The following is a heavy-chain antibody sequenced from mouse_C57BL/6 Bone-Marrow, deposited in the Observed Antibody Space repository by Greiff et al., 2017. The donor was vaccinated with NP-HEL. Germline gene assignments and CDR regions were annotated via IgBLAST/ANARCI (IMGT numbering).Heavy chain of an antibody. V-gene: IGHV1-64*01. CDR1: GYTFTSYW. D-gene: IGHD2-1*01. CDR2: IHPNSGST. CDR3: ARGVYYGSRGDY. J-gene: IGHJ4*01. Sequence: VQLQQPGAELVKPGASVTLSCKASGYTFTSYWMHWVKQRPGQGLEWIGMIHPNSGSTNYPEKFKSKATLTVDKSTRPAYMQLSIQTSEDSAVYYCARGVYYGSRGDYWGQGTSVTVSS.